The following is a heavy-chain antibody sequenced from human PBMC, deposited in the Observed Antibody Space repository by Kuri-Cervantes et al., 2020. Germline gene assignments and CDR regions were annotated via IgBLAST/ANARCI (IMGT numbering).Heavy chain of an antibody. V-gene: IGHV3-NL1*01. CDR1: GFTFSSYN. D-gene: IGHD2-15*01. Sequence: GESLKISCAASGFTFSSYNMNWVRQAPGKGLEWVSGINWNGGSTGYADSVKGRFTISRDNSKNTLYLQMNSLRAEDTAVYYCAKAYCSGGSCYHFDYWGQGTLVTVSS. CDR3: AKAYCSGGSCYHFDY. J-gene: IGHJ4*02. CDR2: INWNGGST.